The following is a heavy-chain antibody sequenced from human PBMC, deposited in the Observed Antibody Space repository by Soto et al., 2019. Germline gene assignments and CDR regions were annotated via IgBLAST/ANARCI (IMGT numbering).Heavy chain of an antibody. Sequence: EVQLVESGGGLVKPGGSLRLSCAASGFTFSSYSMNWVRQAPGKGLEWVSSISSSSYIYYADSVKGRFTISRDNAKNSLYLQMNSLRAEDTAVYYCASKVYGGYVVDYWGQGTLVTVSS. V-gene: IGHV3-21*01. CDR2: ISSSSYI. CDR1: GFTFSSYS. CDR3: ASKVYGGYVVDY. J-gene: IGHJ4*02. D-gene: IGHD5-12*01.